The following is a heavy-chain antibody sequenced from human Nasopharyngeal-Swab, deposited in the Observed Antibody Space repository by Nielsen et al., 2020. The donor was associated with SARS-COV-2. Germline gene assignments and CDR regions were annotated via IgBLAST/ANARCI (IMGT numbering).Heavy chain of an antibody. CDR2: IYSDGSGT. Sequence: GESLKISCAASGFPFSNFAMTWVRKPPGKGPEWVAIIYSDGSGTFYADSVEGRFAISRDNSKNTVHLEMNSLRAEDTAVYYCAKHEINYYTLGVWGQGTTVTVSS. CDR3: AKHEINYYTLGV. CDR1: GFPFSNFA. D-gene: IGHD3-22*01. V-gene: IGHV3-23*03. J-gene: IGHJ6*02.